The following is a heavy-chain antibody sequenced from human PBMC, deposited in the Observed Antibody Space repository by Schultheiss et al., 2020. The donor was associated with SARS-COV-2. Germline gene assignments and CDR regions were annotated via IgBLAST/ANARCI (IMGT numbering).Heavy chain of an antibody. CDR3: ARDRRGAVAGGYFDY. V-gene: IGHV4-4*02. CDR2: VAHNGAT. Sequence: GSLRLSCAASGFTFSNAWMNWVRQAPGKGLECIGEVAHNGATHYNSALKSQVTISVDTSKNQFSLMLSSVTAADTAVYYCARDRRGAVAGGYFDYWVQGALITVSS. D-gene: IGHD6-19*01. CDR1: GFTFSNAW. J-gene: IGHJ4*02.